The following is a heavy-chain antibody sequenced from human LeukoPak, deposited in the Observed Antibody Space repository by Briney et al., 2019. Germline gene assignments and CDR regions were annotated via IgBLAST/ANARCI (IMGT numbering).Heavy chain of an antibody. J-gene: IGHJ4*02. CDR1: GFTVSSNY. V-gene: IGHV3-53*01. Sequence: GGSLRLSCAASGFTVSSNYMSWVRQAPGKGLEWVSVIYSGGSTYYADSVKGRFTISRDNSKNTLYLQMNSLRAEDTAVYYCARGFPGAPTDYWGQGTLVTVSS. CDR2: IYSGGST. D-gene: IGHD3-10*01. CDR3: ARGFPGAPTDY.